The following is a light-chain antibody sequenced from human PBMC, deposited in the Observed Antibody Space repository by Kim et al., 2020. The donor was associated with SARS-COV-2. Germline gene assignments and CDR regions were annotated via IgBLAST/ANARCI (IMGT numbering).Light chain of an antibody. V-gene: IGKV1-27*01. J-gene: IGKJ1*01. CDR3: QKYNSTPWT. Sequence: DIQVTQSPSSLSASVGDRVTITFRASQGIANYLAWYQQRPGKVPKLLIYAASALRSGVPSRFSGSGSETVFTLTISSLQPEDVATYFCQKYNSTPWTFGQGTKVDIK. CDR2: AAS. CDR1: QGIANY.